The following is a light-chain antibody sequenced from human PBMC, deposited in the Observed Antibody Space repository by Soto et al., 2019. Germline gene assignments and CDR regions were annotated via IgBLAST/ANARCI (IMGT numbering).Light chain of an antibody. CDR1: QSFRGL. Sequence: SVLTQSHVTLSLSPGERATLSCRASQSFRGLLAWYQQKPGQAPRLLIYDAYNRATGIPPRFSGSGSGTDFTLTISSLAPEDSAVYYCQQRHMWPITFGQGTRPEIK. J-gene: IGKJ5*01. CDR2: DAY. CDR3: QQRHMWPIT. V-gene: IGKV3-11*01.